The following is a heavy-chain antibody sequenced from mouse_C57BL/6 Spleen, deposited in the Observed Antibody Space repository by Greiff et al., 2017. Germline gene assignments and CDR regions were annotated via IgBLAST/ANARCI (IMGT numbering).Heavy chain of an antibody. Sequence: HVTPSGPELVKPGASVKISCKASGYSFPDYNMNWVKQSTGKSLEWIGVIYPNYGTTSYNQKFKGKATLTVDQSSSTAYMQLNSLTAEDSAVYYCVYDYAPYYAMDYWGQGTSVTVSS. D-gene: IGHD2-4*01. CDR1: GYSFPDYN. CDR3: VYDYAPYYAMDY. V-gene: IGHV1-39*01. J-gene: IGHJ4*01. CDR2: IYPNYGTT.